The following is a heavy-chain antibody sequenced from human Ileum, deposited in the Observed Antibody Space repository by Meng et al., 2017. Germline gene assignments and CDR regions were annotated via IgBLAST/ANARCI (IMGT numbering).Heavy chain of an antibody. CDR3: TRARLRWYRDSFDI. V-gene: IGHV3-20*04. CDR2: IDWNGDNT. CDR1: GFTFDDYG. D-gene: IGHD4-23*01. Sequence: GESLMISCAASGFTFDDYGMSWVRQGPGKGLKWVSGIDWNGDNTNYADSVKGRFTISRDNAKNSLYLQMNTLRDEDTALYYCTRARLRWYRDSFDIWGQGTMVTVSS. J-gene: IGHJ3*02.